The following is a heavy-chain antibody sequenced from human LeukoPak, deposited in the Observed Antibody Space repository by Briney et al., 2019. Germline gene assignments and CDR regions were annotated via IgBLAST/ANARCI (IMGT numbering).Heavy chain of an antibody. CDR2: IGASGGST. CDR3: AREGGDDRYFDY. J-gene: IGHJ4*02. V-gene: IGHV3-23*01. Sequence: GGSLRLSCAASGFTFNIYAMSWVRQAPGKGLEWVSAIGASGGSTFYAASVKGRFTISRDNSKNTLSLQMNSLRAEDTAVYYCAREGGDDRYFDYWGQGTLVTVSS. D-gene: IGHD4-17*01. CDR1: GFTFNIYA.